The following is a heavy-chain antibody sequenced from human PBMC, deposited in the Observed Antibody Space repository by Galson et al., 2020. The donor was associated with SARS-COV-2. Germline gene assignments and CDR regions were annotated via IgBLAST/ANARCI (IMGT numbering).Heavy chain of an antibody. CDR3: ARGKNCSGGTCYGANWFDP. D-gene: IGHD2-15*01. V-gene: IGHV4-30-4*07. Sequence: SETLSLTCAVSGGSISSGGYSWSWLRQPPGKGLEWIGYVYYSGNTYYNPSLTSRVIISVDTSQNQFSLKLTSVTAADTAVYYCARGKNCSGGTCYGANWFDPWGQGSLVTVSS. CDR2: VYYSGNT. J-gene: IGHJ5*02. CDR1: GGSISSGGYS.